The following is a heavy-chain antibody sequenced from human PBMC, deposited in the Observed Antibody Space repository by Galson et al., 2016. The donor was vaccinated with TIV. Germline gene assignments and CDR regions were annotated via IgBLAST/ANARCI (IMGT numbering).Heavy chain of an antibody. CDR1: GYRFSHSW. Sequence: SGAEVKQPGGSLKISCKTSGYRFSHSWIGWVRQKPGKGLEWVGHIYPGDSDTRYSPSFQGHVTISADTSIDTAYLQWGSLKASDTAIYYRARHGYDFWNGQDYFFYGMDVWGQGTTVTVSS. V-gene: IGHV5-51*01. J-gene: IGHJ6*02. CDR3: ARHGYDFWNGQDYFFYGMDV. D-gene: IGHD3-3*01. CDR2: IYPGDSDT.